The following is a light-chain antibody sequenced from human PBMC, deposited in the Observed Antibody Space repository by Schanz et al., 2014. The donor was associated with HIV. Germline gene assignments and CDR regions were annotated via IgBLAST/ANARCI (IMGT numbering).Light chain of an antibody. CDR1: QDISNY. Sequence: DIQMTQSPSTLSASVGDRVTITCQASQDISNYLNWYQQKPGKAPKLLIYDASNLETGVPSRFSGSGSGTDFTFTISSLQPDDFATYYCLQYDDESYTFGQGTKLEIK. CDR3: LQYDDESYT. V-gene: IGKV1-33*01. J-gene: IGKJ2*01. CDR2: DAS.